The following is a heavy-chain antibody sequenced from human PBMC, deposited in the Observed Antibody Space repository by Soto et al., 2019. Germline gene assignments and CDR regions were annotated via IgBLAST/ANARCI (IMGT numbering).Heavy chain of an antibody. CDR2: IYHSGST. Sequence: SETLSLTCTVSGGSISSYYWSWIRQPPWKGLEWIGYIYHSGSTNYNPSLKSRVTISVDTSKNQFSLKLSSVTAADTAVYYCARRYCSSSSCYLDYWGQGTLVTVSS. CDR1: GGSISSYY. J-gene: IGHJ4*02. CDR3: ARRYCSSSSCYLDY. D-gene: IGHD2-15*01. V-gene: IGHV4-59*08.